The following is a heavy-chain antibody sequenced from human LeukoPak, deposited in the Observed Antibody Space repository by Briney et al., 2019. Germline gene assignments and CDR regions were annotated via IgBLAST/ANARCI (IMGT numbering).Heavy chain of an antibody. CDR1: GFSLSNYW. J-gene: IGHJ3*01. Sequence: GGSLRLSCAASGFSLSNYWMSWVRQAPGKGLEWVSAISGSGGSTYYADSVKGRFTISRDNSKNTLYLQMNSLRADDTAVYYCAKDPGYYDSSGYWYVWGQGTMVTVSS. D-gene: IGHD3-22*01. CDR3: AKDPGYYDSSGYWYV. V-gene: IGHV3-23*01. CDR2: ISGSGGST.